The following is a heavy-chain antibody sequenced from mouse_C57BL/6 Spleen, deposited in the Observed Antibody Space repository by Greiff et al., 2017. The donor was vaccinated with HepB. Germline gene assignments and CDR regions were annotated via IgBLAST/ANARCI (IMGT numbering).Heavy chain of an antibody. V-gene: IGHV1-81*01. Sequence: QVQLKQSGAELARPGASVKLSCKASGYTFTSYGISWVKQRTGQGLEWIGEIYPRSGNTYYNEKFKGKATLTADKSSSTAYMELRSLTSEDSAVYFCARISGLRRVDYWGQGTTLTVSS. CDR2: IYPRSGNT. D-gene: IGHD2-4*01. CDR1: GYTFTSYG. CDR3: ARISGLRRVDY. J-gene: IGHJ2*01.